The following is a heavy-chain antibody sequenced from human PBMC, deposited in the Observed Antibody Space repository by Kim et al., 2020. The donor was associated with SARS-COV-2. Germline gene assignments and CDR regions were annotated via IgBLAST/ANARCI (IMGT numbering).Heavy chain of an antibody. CDR3: ASGLAAAGKTYYYYYGMDV. V-gene: IGHV7-4-1*02. Sequence: ASVKVSCKASGYTFTSYAMNWVRQAPGQGLEWMGWINTNTGNPTYAQGFTGRFVFSLDTSVSTAYLQISSLKAEDTAVYYCASGLAAAGKTYYYYYGMDVWGQGTTVTVSS. J-gene: IGHJ6*02. CDR1: GYTFTSYA. D-gene: IGHD6-13*01. CDR2: INTNTGNP.